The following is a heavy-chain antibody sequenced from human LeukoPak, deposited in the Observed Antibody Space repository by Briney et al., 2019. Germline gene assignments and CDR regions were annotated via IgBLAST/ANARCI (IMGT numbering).Heavy chain of an antibody. CDR2: IYSGGSI. J-gene: IGHJ4*02. CDR3: AKGSPPRITIFGVVIEGVDY. D-gene: IGHD3-3*01. V-gene: IGHV3-53*01. CDR1: GLIVSSNY. Sequence: GGSLRLSCAASGLIVSSNYMTWVRQAPGKGLEWVSVIYSGGSIYYADSVKGRFTISRDNSRNTLYLQMNSLRAEDTAVYYCAKGSPPRITIFGVVIEGVDYWGQGTLVTVSS.